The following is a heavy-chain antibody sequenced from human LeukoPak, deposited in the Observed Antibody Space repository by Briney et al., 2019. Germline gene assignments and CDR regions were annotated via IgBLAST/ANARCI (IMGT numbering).Heavy chain of an antibody. Sequence: GGSLRLSCAASGFTFSCCAIHWVRQAPGRGLEWVAVISSDENTKFYADSVKGRFTVYRDNSKKTVWLQMNSLGAEDTAVYYCAKKGGSSGRYDYLDYWGQGTLVTVSS. CDR2: ISSDENTK. D-gene: IGHD6-19*01. CDR1: GFTFSCCA. V-gene: IGHV3-30-3*02. J-gene: IGHJ4*02. CDR3: AKKGGSSGRYDYLDY.